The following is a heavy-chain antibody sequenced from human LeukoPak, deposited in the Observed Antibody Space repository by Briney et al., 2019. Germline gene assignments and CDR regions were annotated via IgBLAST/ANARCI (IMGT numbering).Heavy chain of an antibody. D-gene: IGHD6-19*01. Sequence: PGGSLRLSCAASGFTVSSNYMSWVRQAPGKGLEWVSVIYSGGSTYYADSVKGRFTISRDNSKNTLYLQMNSLRAEDTAVYYCAKDRTPYSSGWYFDYWGQGPLVTVSS. CDR1: GFTVSSNY. CDR3: AKDRTPYSSGWYFDY. V-gene: IGHV3-53*01. CDR2: IYSGGST. J-gene: IGHJ4*02.